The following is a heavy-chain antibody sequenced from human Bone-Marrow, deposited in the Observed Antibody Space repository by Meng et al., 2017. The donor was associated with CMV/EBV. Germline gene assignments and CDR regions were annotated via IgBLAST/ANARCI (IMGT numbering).Heavy chain of an antibody. V-gene: IGHV3-30-3*01. CDR2: ISYDGSNK. CDR3: ARELGRPPYQLLFGVGYYFDY. Sequence: GGSLRLSCAASGFTFSSYAMHWVHQAPGKGLEWVAVISYDGSNKYYADSVKGRFTISRDNSKNTLYLQMNSLRAEDTAVYYCARELGRPPYQLLFGVGYYFDYWGQGTLVTVYS. CDR1: GFTFSSYA. J-gene: IGHJ4*02. D-gene: IGHD2-2*01.